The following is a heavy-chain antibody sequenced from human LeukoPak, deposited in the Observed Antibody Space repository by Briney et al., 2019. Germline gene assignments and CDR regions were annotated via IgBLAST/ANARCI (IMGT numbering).Heavy chain of an antibody. V-gene: IGHV4-59*11. D-gene: IGHD2-15*01. CDR3: ARDLRGGSISGPELLGY. CDR1: GGSIGSHY. J-gene: IGHJ4*02. Sequence: PSETLSLTCTVSGGSIGSHYWTWIRQTPGKGLEWIGYVYDIGSTKYNPSLKSRVTISVDTSKNQFSLRLSSVTAADTAVYYCARDLRGGSISGPELLGYWGQGTLVTVSS. CDR2: VYDIGST.